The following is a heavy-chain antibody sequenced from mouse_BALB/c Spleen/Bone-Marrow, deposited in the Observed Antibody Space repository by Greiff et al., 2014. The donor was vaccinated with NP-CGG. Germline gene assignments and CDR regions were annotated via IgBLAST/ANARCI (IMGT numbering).Heavy chain of an antibody. Sequence: QVQLQQSGAELVRPGSSVKISCKASGYAFSSYWMNWVKQRPGRGLEWIGQIYPGDGDTNYNGKFKGKATLTADKSSSTAYMQLSSLTSEDSAVYFCARGVPMDYWGQGTSVTVSS. CDR2: IYPGDGDT. CDR1: GYAFSSYW. J-gene: IGHJ4*01. V-gene: IGHV1-80*01. CDR3: ARGVPMDY.